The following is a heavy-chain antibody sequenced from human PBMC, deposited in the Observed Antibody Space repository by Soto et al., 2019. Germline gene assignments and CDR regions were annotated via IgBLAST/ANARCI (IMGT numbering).Heavy chain of an antibody. V-gene: IGHV3-7*04. D-gene: IGHD1-1*01. CDR1: GFTFRTYW. Sequence: EVQLVESGGGLVQPGGSLRLSCAASGFTFRTYWLRWVRQVPGKGLEWVANINIDGSKKNYVDSVKGRFTISRDNARNTLYLQMSSLRAEDTALYYCARGGSTICYSYYYHGMDVWGQATTVTVSS. J-gene: IGHJ6*02. CDR3: ARGGSTICYSYYYHGMDV. CDR2: INIDGSKK.